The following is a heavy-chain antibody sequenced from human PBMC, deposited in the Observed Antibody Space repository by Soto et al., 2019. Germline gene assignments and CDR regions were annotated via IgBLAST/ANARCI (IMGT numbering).Heavy chain of an antibody. CDR3: AKDGGGIAVAGTVEDYFDY. CDR1: GFTFSSYG. V-gene: IGHV3-30*18. Sequence: QVQLVESGGGVVQPGRSLRLSCAASGFTFSSYGMHWVRQAPGKGLEWVAVISYDGSNKYYADSVKGRFTISRDNSKNTLYLQMNSLRAEDTAVYYCAKDGGGIAVAGTVEDYFDYWGQGTLVTVSS. D-gene: IGHD6-19*01. CDR2: ISYDGSNK. J-gene: IGHJ4*02.